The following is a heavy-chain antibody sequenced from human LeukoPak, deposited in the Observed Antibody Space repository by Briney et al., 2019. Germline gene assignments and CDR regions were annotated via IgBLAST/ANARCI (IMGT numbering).Heavy chain of an antibody. V-gene: IGHV1-46*01. Sequence: ASVKVSCKASGYTFTSYYMHWVRQAPGQGLEWMGIINPSGGSTSYAQRFQGRVTMTRDTSTSTVYMELSSLRSEDTAVYYCARDDVSAPPTLDCWGQGTLVTVSS. D-gene: IGHD1-26*01. CDR3: ARDDVSAPPTLDC. J-gene: IGHJ4*02. CDR1: GYTFTSYY. CDR2: INPSGGST.